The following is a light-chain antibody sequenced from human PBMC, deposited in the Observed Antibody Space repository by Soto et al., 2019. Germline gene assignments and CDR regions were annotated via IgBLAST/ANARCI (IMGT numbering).Light chain of an antibody. Sequence: QSALTQPPSASRSPGQSVTISCTGSSSDVGGHNHVSWYQQHPGKAPKLMIYEVSKRPSGVPDRFSGSKSVNTASLTVSGLQAEDEADYYCSSYAGSMNLIFGGGTQLTVL. CDR1: SSDVGGHNH. CDR2: EVS. CDR3: SSYAGSMNLI. J-gene: IGLJ2*01. V-gene: IGLV2-8*02.